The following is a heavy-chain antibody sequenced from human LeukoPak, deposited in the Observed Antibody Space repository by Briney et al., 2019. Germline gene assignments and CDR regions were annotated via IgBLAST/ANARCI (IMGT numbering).Heavy chain of an antibody. Sequence: SETLSLTCAVYGEPFNGYYWNWIRQSPGKGLEWIGEINHSGSTNYNPSLKSRVTISVDTSKNQFSLKLNSVTAADTAVNYCASRCFCSSTSCYTFDYWGQGTLVTVSS. V-gene: IGHV4-34*01. CDR3: ASRCFCSSTSCYTFDY. J-gene: IGHJ4*02. CDR1: GEPFNGYY. D-gene: IGHD2-2*02. CDR2: INHSGST.